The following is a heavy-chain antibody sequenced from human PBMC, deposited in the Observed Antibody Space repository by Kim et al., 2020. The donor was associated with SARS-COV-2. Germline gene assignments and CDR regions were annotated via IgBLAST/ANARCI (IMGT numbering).Heavy chain of an antibody. J-gene: IGHJ6*02. CDR1: GYSFTSYW. CDR2: IGPNDSYT. CDR3: ARHGLACSGGSCYYYYGMDV. V-gene: IGHV5-10-1*01. D-gene: IGHD2-15*01. Sequence: GESLKISCKGSGYSFTSYWITWVRQMPGKGLEWMGRIGPNDSYTNYSPSFQGHVTISADKSISTAYLQWSSLKASDTAIYYCARHGLACSGGSCYYYYGMDVWGQGTTVTVSS.